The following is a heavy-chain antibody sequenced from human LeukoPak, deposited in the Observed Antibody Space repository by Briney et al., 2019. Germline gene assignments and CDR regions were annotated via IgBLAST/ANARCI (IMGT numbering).Heavy chain of an antibody. CDR2: IHYSGST. Sequence: PLETLSLTCTVSGGSLSPYYWGWIRQPPGKGLEWIAFIHYSGSTNYNLSLRTRVTISVDTTKNQFSLKVSSVTAADTAIYYCARQGDGVEYFYAVDVWGQGTTVTVSS. CDR3: ARQGDGVEYFYAVDV. V-gene: IGHV4-59*08. CDR1: GGSLSPYY. D-gene: IGHD3-16*01. J-gene: IGHJ6*02.